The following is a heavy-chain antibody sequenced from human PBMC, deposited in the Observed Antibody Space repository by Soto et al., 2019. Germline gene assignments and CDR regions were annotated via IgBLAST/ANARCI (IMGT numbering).Heavy chain of an antibody. V-gene: IGHV1-18*01. CDR1: GYTFTSYG. CDR3: ARDVDIVATILDYFDY. D-gene: IGHD5-12*01. CDR2: ISAYNGNT. Sequence: ASVKVSCKASGYTFTSYGISWVRQAPGQGLERMGWISAYNGNTNYAQKLQGRVTMTTDTSTSTAYMELRSLISDDTAVYFCARDVDIVATILDYFDYWVQGTLVTGSS. J-gene: IGHJ4*02.